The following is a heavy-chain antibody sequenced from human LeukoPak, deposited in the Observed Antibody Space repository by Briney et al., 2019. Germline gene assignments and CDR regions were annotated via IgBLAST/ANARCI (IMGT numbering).Heavy chain of an antibody. V-gene: IGHV3-23*01. CDR2: ISGSGGST. CDR1: GFTFSSYA. J-gene: IGHJ4*02. CDR3: AKVKSGCGGDCYFSCFDY. Sequence: PGGSLRPSCAASGFTFSSYAMSWVRQAPGKGLEWVSAISGSGGSTYYPDSVKGRFTISRDNSKNTLYLQMNSLRAEDTAVYYCAKVKSGCGGDCYFSCFDYWGQGSLVTVSS. D-gene: IGHD2-21*02.